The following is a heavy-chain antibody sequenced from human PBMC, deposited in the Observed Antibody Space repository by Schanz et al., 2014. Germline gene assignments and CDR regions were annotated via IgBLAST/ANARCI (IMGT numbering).Heavy chain of an antibody. J-gene: IGHJ4*02. V-gene: IGHV1-46*03. D-gene: IGHD6-13*01. CDR2: INPSGGST. Sequence: QVQLIQSGAEVKKPGASVKVSCKASGYTFTSDSMHWVRQAPGQGLEWMGMINPSGGSTTYAQKFQGRVTMTRDTSTSTVYMELSSLRSEDTAVYYCARDGVDAAAGGNYWGQGTLXTGSS. CDR1: GYTFTSDS. CDR3: ARDGVDAAAGGNY.